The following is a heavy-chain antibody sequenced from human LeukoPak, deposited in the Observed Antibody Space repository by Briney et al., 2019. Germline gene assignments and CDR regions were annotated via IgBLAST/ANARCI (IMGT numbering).Heavy chain of an antibody. Sequence: PGGSLRLSCSASGFAFSSDAMHWVRQAPGRGREWLAVISYDGSNADHVESVRGRFTISRDNSKNTLFLQMNSLRPEDTAVYYCARDLAYSSGWFAGELDHWGLGTLVIVSS. CDR1: GFAFSSDA. J-gene: IGHJ4*02. CDR3: ARDLAYSSGWFAGELDH. CDR2: ISYDGSNA. D-gene: IGHD6-19*01. V-gene: IGHV3-30*04.